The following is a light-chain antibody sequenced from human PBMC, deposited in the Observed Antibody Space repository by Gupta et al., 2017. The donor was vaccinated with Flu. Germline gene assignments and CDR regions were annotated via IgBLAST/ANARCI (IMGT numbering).Light chain of an antibody. V-gene: IGLV4-3*01. CDR2: VKGDVSH. J-gene: IGLJ3*02. Sequence: LGSEHSTYTIEGYQQRPGRSPQYIMKVKGDVSHSKGDGIPDRFMGSSSGADRYLTFSNLQSDDEAEYHWDRSTRLMAKSVERGVFGGGTKLTVL. CDR1: SEHSTYT. CDR3: DRSTRLMAKSVERGV.